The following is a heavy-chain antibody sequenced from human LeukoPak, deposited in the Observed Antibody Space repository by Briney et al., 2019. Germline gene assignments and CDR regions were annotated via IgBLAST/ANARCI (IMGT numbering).Heavy chain of an antibody. Sequence: PGGSLRLSCAASGFTFSSYEMNWVRQAPGKGLEWVANIKQDGSEKYYVDSVKGRFTISRDNAKNSLYLQMNSLRAEDTAVYCCARVGSHSGSLSLIRRNYKYYYYMDVWGKGTTVTISS. J-gene: IGHJ6*03. V-gene: IGHV3-7*01. D-gene: IGHD3-10*01. CDR2: IKQDGSEK. CDR3: ARVGSHSGSLSLIRRNYKYYYYMDV. CDR1: GFTFSSYE.